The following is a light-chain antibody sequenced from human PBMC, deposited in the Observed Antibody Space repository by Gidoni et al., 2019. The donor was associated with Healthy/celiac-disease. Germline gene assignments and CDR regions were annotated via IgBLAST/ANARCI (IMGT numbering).Light chain of an antibody. J-gene: IGLJ1*01. CDR3: QSYDSSLSGYV. Sequence: QSVLTQPPSVSGAPGQTVTISCTGSSSNIGEGYNIPWYQQLPGTAPKLLIYGNTNRPSGVPDRFSGSKSGTSASLAITGLQAEDEADYYCQSYDSSLSGYVFGTGTKVTVL. CDR2: GNT. V-gene: IGLV1-40*01. CDR1: SSNIGEGYN.